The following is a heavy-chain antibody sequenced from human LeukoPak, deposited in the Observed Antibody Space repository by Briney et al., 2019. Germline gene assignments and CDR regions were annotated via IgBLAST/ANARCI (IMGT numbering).Heavy chain of an antibody. Sequence: ESLKTPLKCLGYRFTKYWIGRVRQMPGKGLGWSGIIYSGESDTRFRPPFQGQVTISADKSISTAYLQWSSLKASDTAMYYCARLAGTLAIGYCSSTYGANWFDPWGQGTLVTVSS. CDR2: IYSGESDT. CDR1: GYRFTKYW. V-gene: IGHV5-51*01. D-gene: IGHD2-2*01. J-gene: IGHJ5*02. CDR3: ARLAGTLAIGYCSSTYGANWFDP.